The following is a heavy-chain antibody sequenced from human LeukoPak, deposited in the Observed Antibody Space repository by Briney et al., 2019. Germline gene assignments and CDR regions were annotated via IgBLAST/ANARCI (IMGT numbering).Heavy chain of an antibody. J-gene: IGHJ5*02. Sequence: GASVKVSCKTSGYTFTNYDIHWVRQATGQGLELMGWLHPNSGNTGYAQSFQGRVTITRNTSINTAYMELNSLRSEDTAVCYCARGFRRFLEWENWFDPWGQGTLVTVSS. CDR3: ARGFRRFLEWENWFDP. CDR1: GYTFTNYD. CDR2: LHPNSGNT. V-gene: IGHV1-8*03. D-gene: IGHD3-3*01.